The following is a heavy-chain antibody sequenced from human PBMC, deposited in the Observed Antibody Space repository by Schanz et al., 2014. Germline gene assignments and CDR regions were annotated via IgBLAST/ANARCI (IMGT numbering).Heavy chain of an antibody. J-gene: IGHJ4*02. D-gene: IGHD2-2*01. CDR2: ISYDGSNK. Sequence: VQLVESRGGLVQPGGSLRLSCAASGFTFSTYAMSWVRQAPGKGLEWVAVISYDGSNKYYADSVKGRFTISRDNSKNTLYLQMNSLRAEDTAVYYCAKDLLYGAPMPLNHLDYWGQGTLVTVSS. CDR3: AKDLLYGAPMPLNHLDY. V-gene: IGHV3-30-3*01. CDR1: GFTFSTYA.